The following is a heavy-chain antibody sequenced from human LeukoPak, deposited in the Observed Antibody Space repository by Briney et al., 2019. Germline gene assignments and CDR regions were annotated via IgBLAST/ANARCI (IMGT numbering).Heavy chain of an antibody. CDR1: GFTFSSYA. V-gene: IGHV3-23*01. CDR3: AKDALMTQGPTGLY. Sequence: GGPLRLSCAASGFTFSSYAMSWVRQAPGKGLEWVSTISSLGGDTYYADSVKGRFTISRDNSKNMLYLQMISLRVEDTAVYYCAKDALMTQGPTGLYWGQGTLVTVSS. D-gene: IGHD3-16*01. J-gene: IGHJ4*02. CDR2: ISSLGGDT.